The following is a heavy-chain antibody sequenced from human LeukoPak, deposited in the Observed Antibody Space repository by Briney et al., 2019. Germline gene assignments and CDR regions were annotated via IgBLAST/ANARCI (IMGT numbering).Heavy chain of an antibody. D-gene: IGHD3-22*01. V-gene: IGHV3-33*06. J-gene: IGHJ4*02. Sequence: PGRSLRLSCAASGFTFSSYGMHWVRQAPGKGLEWVAVIWYDGSNKYYADSVKGRFTISRDNSKHTLYLQMNSLRAEDTAVYNCAKNVGGSGYSPFDYWGQGTLVTVSS. CDR1: GFTFSSYG. CDR2: IWYDGSNK. CDR3: AKNVGGSGYSPFDY.